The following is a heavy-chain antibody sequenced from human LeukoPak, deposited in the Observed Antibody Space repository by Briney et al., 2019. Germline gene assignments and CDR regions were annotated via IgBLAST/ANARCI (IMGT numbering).Heavy chain of an antibody. Sequence: GASVKVSCKASGYTFTGYYMHWVRQAPGQGLEWMGWINPNSGGTNYAQKFQGRVTMTTDTSISTAYMELSRLRSDDTAVYYCASSTSISPYYDILTGYSPFDYWGQGTPVTVSS. CDR1: GYTFTGYY. V-gene: IGHV1-2*02. J-gene: IGHJ4*02. CDR2: INPNSGGT. CDR3: ASSTSISPYYDILTGYSPFDY. D-gene: IGHD3-9*01.